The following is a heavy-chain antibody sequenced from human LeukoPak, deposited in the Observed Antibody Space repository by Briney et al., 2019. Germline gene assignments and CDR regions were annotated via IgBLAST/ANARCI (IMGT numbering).Heavy chain of an antibody. CDR3: PIAAAGIEL. CDR2: INHSGST. V-gene: IGHV4-34*01. J-gene: IGHJ4*02. D-gene: IGHD6-13*01. CDR1: GGSFSGYD. Sequence: PSETLSLTCAVYGGSFSGYDWSWIRQPPGKGLEWIGEINHSGSTNYNPSLKSRVTISVDTSKNQFSLKLSSVAAADTAVYYCPIAAAGIELWGQGTLVTVSS.